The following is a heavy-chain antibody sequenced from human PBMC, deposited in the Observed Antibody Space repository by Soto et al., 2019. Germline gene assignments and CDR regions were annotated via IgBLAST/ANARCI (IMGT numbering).Heavy chain of an antibody. CDR3: ARLRATVWSGSWRWFDP. CDR1: GFTFSSYG. J-gene: IGHJ5*01. V-gene: IGHV3-33*01. Sequence: GGTLRLSCAASGFTFSSYGMHWVRQAPGKGLEWVAVIWYDGSNKYYADSVKGRFTISRDNSKNTLYLQMNSLRAEDTAVYYCARLRATVWSGSWRWFDPWGQGTLVTVSS. CDR2: IWYDGSNK. D-gene: IGHD3-3*01.